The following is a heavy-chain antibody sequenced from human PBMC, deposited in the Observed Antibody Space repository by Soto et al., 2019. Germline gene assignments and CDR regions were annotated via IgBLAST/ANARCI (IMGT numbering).Heavy chain of an antibody. CDR1: GNTFTSYD. V-gene: IGHV1-8*01. Sequence: AASVKVSCKASGNTFTSYDINWVRQATGHGLEWMGWINPNSGNIGYAQKFQGRVTMTRDTAIRTAYMEVSRLRSDDTAVYYCARGQASGSYYLLDYWGQGTLVTVSS. CDR3: ARGQASGSYYLLDY. D-gene: IGHD3-10*01. J-gene: IGHJ4*02. CDR2: INPNSGNI.